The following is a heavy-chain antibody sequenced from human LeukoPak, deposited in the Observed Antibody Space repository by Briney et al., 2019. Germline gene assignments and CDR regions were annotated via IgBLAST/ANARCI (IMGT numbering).Heavy chain of an antibody. CDR2: ISISSSYI. Sequence: GGSLRLSCAASGFTFNDYSMNWVRQAPGKGLEWVSSISISSSYIYYADSVKGRFTISRDNAKNSLYLQMNSLKTEDTAVYYCIPLGYCSSTSCYARDYWGQGTLVTVSS. J-gene: IGHJ4*02. CDR3: IPLGYCSSTSCYARDY. V-gene: IGHV3-21*04. D-gene: IGHD2-2*01. CDR1: GFTFNDYS.